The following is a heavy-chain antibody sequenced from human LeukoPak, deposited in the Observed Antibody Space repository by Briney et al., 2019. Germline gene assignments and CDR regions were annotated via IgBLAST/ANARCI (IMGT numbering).Heavy chain of an antibody. CDR1: GGSISNYY. V-gene: IGHV4-59*12. CDR2: IYDSGST. Sequence: SETLSLTCTVSGGSISNYYWSWIRQPPGKGLEWLGYIYDSGSTNYNHALKSRVTIPVDTSKNPFSLKLSSVTAAATAVYYCARGFIRGVFIRFRVFDIWGPGTMVTVSS. J-gene: IGHJ3*02. CDR3: ARGFIRGVFIRFRVFDI. D-gene: IGHD3-10*01.